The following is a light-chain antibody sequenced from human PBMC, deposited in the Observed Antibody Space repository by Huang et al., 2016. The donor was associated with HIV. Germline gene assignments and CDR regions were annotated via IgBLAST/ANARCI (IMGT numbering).Light chain of an antibody. Sequence: DIQLTQSPSSVSASVGDRVTITCRAGLGVSALLAWYQQKPGKAPKLLIHGASTLQGGVPSRFSGSVAGTDCTLTISSLQPDDFATYYCQVANSFPPFIFGPGTKVEIK. CDR1: LGVSAL. V-gene: IGKV1-12*01. J-gene: IGKJ3*01. CDR2: GAS. CDR3: QVANSFPPFI.